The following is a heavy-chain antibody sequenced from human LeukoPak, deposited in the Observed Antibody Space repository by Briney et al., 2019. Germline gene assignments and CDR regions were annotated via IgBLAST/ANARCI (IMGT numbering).Heavy chain of an antibody. D-gene: IGHD3-22*01. V-gene: IGHV4-39*02. J-gene: IGHJ4*02. CDR1: GGSVSSTSSS. CDR2: IYSGGAT. CDR3: ARDYYDSRSRYRYYFDY. Sequence: SENLSRNCTVSGGSVSSTSSSWGWIRRPPEKGLEWIGSIYSGGATYYNPSLKSRVTMSVDTSKNQFSLRLSSVTAADTAVYYCARDYYDSRSRYRYYFDYWGQGTLVTVSS.